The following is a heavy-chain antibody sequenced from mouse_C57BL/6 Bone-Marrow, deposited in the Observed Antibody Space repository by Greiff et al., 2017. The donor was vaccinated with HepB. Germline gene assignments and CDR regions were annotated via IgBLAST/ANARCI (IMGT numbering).Heavy chain of an antibody. V-gene: IGHV3-1*01. CDR3: AISTYSGYFDY. Sequence: EVQLQQSGPGMVKPSQSLSLTCTVTGYSITSGYDWHWIRHFPGNKLEWMGYISYSGSTNYNPSLKSRISITHDTSKNHFFLKLNSVTTEDTATYYCAISTYSGYFDYWGQGTTLTVSS. CDR1: GYSITSGYD. D-gene: IGHD2-1*01. CDR2: ISYSGST. J-gene: IGHJ2*01.